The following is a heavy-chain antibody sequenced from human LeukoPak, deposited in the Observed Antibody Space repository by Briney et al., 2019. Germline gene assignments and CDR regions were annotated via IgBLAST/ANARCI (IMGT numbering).Heavy chain of an antibody. J-gene: IGHJ4*02. D-gene: IGHD3-22*01. CDR1: GFTFSSYW. CDR2: IDSDGSST. CDR3: ARISYDSSDYYGY. Sequence: PGGSLRLSCAASGFTFSSYWMHWVRQVPGKGLVWVSRIDSDGSSTSYADSVKGRFTIPRDNAKNTLYLQMNSLRAEDTAVYYCARISYDSSDYYGYWGQGTLVTVSS. V-gene: IGHV3-74*01.